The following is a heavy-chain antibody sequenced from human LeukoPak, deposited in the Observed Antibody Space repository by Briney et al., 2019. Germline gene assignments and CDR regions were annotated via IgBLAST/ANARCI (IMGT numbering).Heavy chain of an antibody. CDR2: ISPYSGST. V-gene: IGHV1-18*01. J-gene: IGHJ4*02. CDR1: GYTFRSYG. CDR3: ARALREYNSSWFSDF. Sequence: ASVKVSCKASGYTFRSYGISWVRQAPGQGLEWMGWISPYSGSTNYPQKFQGRVTVTTDTSTSTAYMELRSLRSDDTAVYFCARALREYNSSWFSDFWGQGTLVTVSS. D-gene: IGHD6-13*01.